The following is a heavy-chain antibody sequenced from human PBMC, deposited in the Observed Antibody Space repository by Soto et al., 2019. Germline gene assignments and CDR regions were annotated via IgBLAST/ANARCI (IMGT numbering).Heavy chain of an antibody. CDR3: ARDRLMATAGTARHYFGLDV. V-gene: IGHV4-31*03. CDR2: IYYSGNT. D-gene: IGHD5-18*01. CDR1: GGSIRSGGYY. J-gene: IGHJ6*02. Sequence: SETLSLTCTVSGGSIRSGGYYWSWVRQNPRRGLDCFGNIYYSGNTYYNPFFKSRLTISVDTFKNQLSLNLSSVTAADTAVYYCARDRLMATAGTARHYFGLDVWGQGTTVTVSS.